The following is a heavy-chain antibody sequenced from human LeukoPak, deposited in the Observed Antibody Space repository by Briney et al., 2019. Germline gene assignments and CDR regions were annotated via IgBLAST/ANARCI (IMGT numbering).Heavy chain of an antibody. CDR2: IYYSGST. CDR1: GGSISSCDYY. D-gene: IGHD2-2*01. Sequence: SETLSLTCTVSGGSISSCDYYWSWIRQPPGKGLEWIGYIYYSGSTYYNPSLKSRVTISVDTSKNQFSLKLSSVTAADTAVYYCARARGYCSSTSCYFGREEGWFDPWGQGTLVTVSS. J-gene: IGHJ5*02. V-gene: IGHV4-30-4*01. CDR3: ARARGYCSSTSCYFGREEGWFDP.